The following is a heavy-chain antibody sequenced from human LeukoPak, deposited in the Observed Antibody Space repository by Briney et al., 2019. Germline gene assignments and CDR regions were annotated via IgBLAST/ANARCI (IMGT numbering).Heavy chain of an antibody. CDR3: ARTGPYSTSSPLNY. J-gene: IGHJ4*02. V-gene: IGHV3-53*01. CDR1: GFTVSTNY. D-gene: IGHD6-6*01. CDR2: IYSGGST. Sequence: GGSLRLSCAASGFTVSTNYMSWVRQAPGKGLEWVSVIYSGGSTYYADSVKGRFTISRDNSKNTLYLQMNSLRAEDTAVYYCARTGPYSTSSPLNYWGQGTLVTVSS.